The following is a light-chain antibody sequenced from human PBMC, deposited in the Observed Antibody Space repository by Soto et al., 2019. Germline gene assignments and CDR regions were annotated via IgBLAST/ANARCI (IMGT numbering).Light chain of an antibody. V-gene: IGKV3-20*01. CDR3: QQYGSAPRLT. J-gene: IGKJ4*01. Sequence: EIVLTQSPDNLSLSPGERATLSCMASQSVSSSYLAWYQQKPGQAPRLLIYGASSRATGIPDRFSGSGSGTDFTLTISRLEPEDFAVYYCQQYGSAPRLTFGGGTKVDVK. CDR2: GAS. CDR1: QSVSSSY.